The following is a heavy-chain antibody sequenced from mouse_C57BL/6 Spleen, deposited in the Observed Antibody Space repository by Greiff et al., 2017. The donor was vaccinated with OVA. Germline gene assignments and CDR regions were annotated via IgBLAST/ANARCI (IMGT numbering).Heavy chain of an antibody. V-gene: IGHV6-6*01. J-gene: IGHJ4*01. CDR2: IRNKANNHAT. CDR1: GFTFSDAW. CDR3: TRDGYPYDYAMDY. Sequence: EVMLVESGGGLVQPGGSMKLSCAASGFTFSDAWMDWVRQSPEKGLEWVAEIRNKANNHATYYAESVKGRFTISRDDSKSSVYLQMNSVRAEDTGIYYCTRDGYPYDYAMDYWGQGTSVTVSS. D-gene: IGHD2-3*01.